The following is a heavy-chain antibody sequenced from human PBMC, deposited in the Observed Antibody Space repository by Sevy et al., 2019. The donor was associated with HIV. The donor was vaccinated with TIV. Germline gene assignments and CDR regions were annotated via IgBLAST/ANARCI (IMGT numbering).Heavy chain of an antibody. CDR1: GYSISSGYY. CDR2: IYYSGST. V-gene: IGHV4-38-2*02. J-gene: IGHJ6*03. CDR3: ARDLGSGWPDYYYYYMDV. D-gene: IGHD6-19*01. Sequence: SETLSLTCAVSGYSISSGYYWGWIRQPPGKGLEWIGSIYYSGSTYYNPSLKTRVTISGDTSKNQFSLKLSSVTAADTAVYYCARDLGSGWPDYYYYYMDVWGKGTTVTVSS.